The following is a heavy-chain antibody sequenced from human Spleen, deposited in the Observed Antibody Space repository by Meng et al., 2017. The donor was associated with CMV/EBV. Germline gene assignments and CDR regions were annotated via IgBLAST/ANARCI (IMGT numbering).Heavy chain of an antibody. J-gene: IGHJ6*02. Sequence: GGSLKLSCAASGFTFSSYEMNWVRQAPGKGLEWVSYISSSGSTIYYADSVKGRFTISRDNAKNSLYLQMNSLRAEDTAVYYCARDDNYDILTGYYDYYYYGMDVWGQGTTVTVSS. CDR2: ISSSGSTI. CDR1: GFTFSSYE. CDR3: ARDDNYDILTGYYDYYYYGMDV. D-gene: IGHD3-9*01. V-gene: IGHV3-48*03.